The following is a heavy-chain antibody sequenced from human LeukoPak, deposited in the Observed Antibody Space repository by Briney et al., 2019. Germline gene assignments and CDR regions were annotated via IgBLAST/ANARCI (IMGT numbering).Heavy chain of an antibody. CDR3: ARGADYYDSSGYYYVRGYFDY. J-gene: IGHJ4*02. CDR1: GGSFSGYY. CDR2: IYYSGST. Sequence: SETLSLTCAVYGGSFSGYYWSWIRQPPGKGLEWIGYIYYSGSTNYNPSLKSRVTISVDTSKNQFSLKLSSVTAADTAVYYCARGADYYDSSGYYYVRGYFDYWGQGTLVTVSS. V-gene: IGHV4-59*01. D-gene: IGHD3-22*01.